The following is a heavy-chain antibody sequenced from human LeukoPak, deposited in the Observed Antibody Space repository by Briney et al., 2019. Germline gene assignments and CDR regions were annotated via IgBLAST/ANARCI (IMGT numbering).Heavy chain of an antibody. J-gene: IGHJ4*02. V-gene: IGHV1-2*02. D-gene: IGHD5-24*01. CDR1: GYTFTGYY. CDR3: AREIGPIQLHLWGSAFDY. CDR2: INPNSGGT. Sequence: ASVKVSCKASGYTFTGYYMHWVRQAPGQGLEWMGWINPNSGGTNYAQKFQGRVTMTRDTSTSTVYMELSSLRSEDTAVYYCAREIGPIQLHLWGSAFDYWGQGTLVTVSS.